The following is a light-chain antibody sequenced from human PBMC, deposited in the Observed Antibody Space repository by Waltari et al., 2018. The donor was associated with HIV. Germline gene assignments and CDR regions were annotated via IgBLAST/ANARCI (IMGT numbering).Light chain of an antibody. V-gene: IGLV9-49*03. CDR2: VGNGGIGG. Sequence: QPVLTQPPSTSASLGASVTLTCTLNSGYSDYKVDWYQQRPGKSHQFVMRVGNGGIGGAKGDGIPYRVSVLGAGLNRFLTIKNIQEEDESDYHCGTGHGSGNNFVYVFGTGTRVTVL. CDR3: GTGHGSGNNFVYV. CDR1: SGYSDYK. J-gene: IGLJ1*01.